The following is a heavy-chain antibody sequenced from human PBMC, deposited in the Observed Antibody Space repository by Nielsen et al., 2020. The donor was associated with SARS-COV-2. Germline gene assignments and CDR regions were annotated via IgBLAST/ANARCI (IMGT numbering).Heavy chain of an antibody. CDR2: ITGSGDNT. Sequence: GESLKISCAASGFTFNNYAMSWVRQAPGKGLEWVSGITGSGDNTYYADSVKGRFTISRDNSKNTLYLQLNSLRADDTAVYYCAKGGGGTYYFDYWGQGTLVTVSS. D-gene: IGHD1-7*01. CDR1: GFTFNNYA. CDR3: AKGGGGTYYFDY. V-gene: IGHV3-23*01. J-gene: IGHJ4*02.